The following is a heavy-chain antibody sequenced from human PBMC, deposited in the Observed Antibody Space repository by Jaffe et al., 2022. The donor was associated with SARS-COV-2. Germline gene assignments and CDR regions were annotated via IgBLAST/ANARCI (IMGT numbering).Heavy chain of an antibody. CDR1: GFKFDDNV. V-gene: IGHV3-43D*03. CDR2: ITWDGGST. Sequence: EVQLVESGGVVAHPGGSLRLSCAASGFKFDDNVMHWVRQAPGKGLEWVSLITWDGGSTYYADSVRGRFSISRDNSKNTLYLQLNNLRAEDTAFYYCAKDMYSSGRLANWGQGTLVTVSS. D-gene: IGHD6-19*01. CDR3: AKDMYSSGRLAN. J-gene: IGHJ4*02.